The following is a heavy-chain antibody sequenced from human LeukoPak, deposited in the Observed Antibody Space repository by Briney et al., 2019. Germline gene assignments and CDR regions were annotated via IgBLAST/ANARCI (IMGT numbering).Heavy chain of an antibody. Sequence: ASVKVSCKASGYTFTSYYMHWVRQAPGQGLEWMGIINPSCGSTSYAQNFQGRITTTTDTSTSTVYMELSSLRSEDTAVYYCARDNMDFYDRSGLYWGQGTLVTVSS. CDR2: INPSCGST. J-gene: IGHJ4*02. V-gene: IGHV1-46*01. D-gene: IGHD3-22*01. CDR3: ARDNMDFYDRSGLY. CDR1: GYTFTSYY.